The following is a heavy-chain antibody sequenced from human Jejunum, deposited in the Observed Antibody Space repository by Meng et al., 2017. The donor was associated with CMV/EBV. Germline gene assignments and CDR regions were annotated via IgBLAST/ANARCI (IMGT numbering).Heavy chain of an antibody. D-gene: IGHD5-18*01. CDR2: ISPHNGNT. Sequence: GYVFNTKGISWVRQASGQGCEWMGWISPHNGNTKLADKFQGRVTLTTDSSTRTVYMELRSLTSDDTAVYYCARERPGSGYQVTDYWGQGTLVTVSS. J-gene: IGHJ4*02. CDR1: GYVFNTKG. CDR3: ARERPGSGYQVTDY. V-gene: IGHV1-18*01.